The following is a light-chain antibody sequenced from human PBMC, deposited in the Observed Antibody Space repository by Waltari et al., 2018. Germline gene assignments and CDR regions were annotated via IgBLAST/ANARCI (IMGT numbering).Light chain of an antibody. CDR1: NIESKS. CDR2: YDN. Sequence: SYVLTQPPSVSVAPGETARITCGGNNIESKSVHWYRQRPGQAPVVVISYDNDRAAGIPERFSGSNSGNTATLTSSRVEAGDEADHYCQVWDANTDPGVFGTGTEVTVL. CDR3: QVWDANTDPGV. V-gene: IGLV3-21*01. J-gene: IGLJ1*01.